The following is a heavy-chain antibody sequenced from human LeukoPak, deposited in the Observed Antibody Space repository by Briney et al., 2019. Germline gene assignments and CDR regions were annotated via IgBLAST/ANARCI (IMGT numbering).Heavy chain of an antibody. D-gene: IGHD4-23*01. J-gene: IGHJ4*02. Sequence: GGSLRLSCAVSGFIVSGNHVTWVRQAPGKGLAWVSTIYNTGTTNYADSVKGRFTISRDNSKNTVYLQMNGLRAEDMAIYYCAGYGGFSKWGQGTHVTVSS. V-gene: IGHV3-53*01. CDR2: IYNTGTT. CDR3: AGYGGFSK. CDR1: GFIVSGNH.